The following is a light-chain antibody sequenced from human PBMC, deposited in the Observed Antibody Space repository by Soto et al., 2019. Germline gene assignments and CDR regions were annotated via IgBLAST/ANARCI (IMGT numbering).Light chain of an antibody. V-gene: IGKV3-15*01. CDR1: QYINTR. CDR2: GAS. CDR3: QQYNYWPQT. J-gene: IGKJ1*01. Sequence: EIVLTPSPATLSSFPCDRVTLSFRASQYINTRLAWYQHRPGQAPRLLIYGASTRATGFPARFSGSGSGTEFTLTISSLQSEDFAVYYCQQYNYWPQTFGQGTKVDIK.